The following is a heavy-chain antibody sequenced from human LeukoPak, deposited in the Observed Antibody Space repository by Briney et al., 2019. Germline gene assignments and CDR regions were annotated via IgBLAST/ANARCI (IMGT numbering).Heavy chain of an antibody. Sequence: GASVKVSCKVSGYTLTELSMHWVRQAPGKGLEWMGGFDPEDGEAIYAQKFQGRVTITRDTSASTAYMELSSLRSEDTAVYYCAREPTSMGSDYWGQGTLVTVSS. CDR3: AREPTSMGSDY. CDR2: FDPEDGEA. V-gene: IGHV1-24*01. J-gene: IGHJ4*02. D-gene: IGHD5-18*01. CDR1: GYTLTELS.